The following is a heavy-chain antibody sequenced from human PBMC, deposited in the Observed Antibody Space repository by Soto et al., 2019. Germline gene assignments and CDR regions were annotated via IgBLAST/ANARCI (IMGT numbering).Heavy chain of an antibody. Sequence: PGGSLSLSCAASGFPLPSYAMSWVRQAPGKGLEWVSTISGSGGSTYYADSVKGRFTISRDNSKNTLYLQMNSLRAEDTAVYYCAKARYSSSSDWFDPWGQGTLVTVSS. CDR3: AKARYSSSSDWFDP. D-gene: IGHD6-6*01. CDR2: ISGSGGST. V-gene: IGHV3-23*01. CDR1: GFPLPSYA. J-gene: IGHJ5*02.